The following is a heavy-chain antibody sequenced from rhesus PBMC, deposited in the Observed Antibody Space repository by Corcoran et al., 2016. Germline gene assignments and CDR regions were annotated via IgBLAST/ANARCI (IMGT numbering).Heavy chain of an antibody. CDR3: ATTLTVTTSWYFDL. CDR1: GYSFTSYW. D-gene: IGHD4-23*01. J-gene: IGHJ2*01. Sequence: EVQLVQSGAEVKRPGESLKISCKTSGYSFTSYWISWVRQVPGKGLEWMGAIDPSDSDTRYNPSVQGQVTISADKSISTAYLQWSRLKASDTATYYCATTLTVTTSWYFDLWGPGTPITISS. CDR2: IDPSDSDT. V-gene: IGHV5-20*01.